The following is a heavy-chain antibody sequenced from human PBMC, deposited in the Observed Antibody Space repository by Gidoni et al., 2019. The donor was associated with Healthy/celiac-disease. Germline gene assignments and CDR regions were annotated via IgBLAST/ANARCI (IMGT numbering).Heavy chain of an antibody. J-gene: IGHJ6*02. D-gene: IGHD3-22*01. CDR1: GFTFSNAW. Sequence: EVQLVESGGGLVKPGGSLSLSCAAPGFTFSNAWMSWVRQAPGKGLEWVGRIKSKTDGGTTDYAAPVKGRFTISRDDSKNTLYLQMNSLKTEDTAVYYCTTSYYDSSGYNDVGVWYYYYGMDVWGQGTTVTVSS. CDR3: TTSYYDSSGYNDVGVWYYYYGMDV. V-gene: IGHV3-15*01. CDR2: IKSKTDGGTT.